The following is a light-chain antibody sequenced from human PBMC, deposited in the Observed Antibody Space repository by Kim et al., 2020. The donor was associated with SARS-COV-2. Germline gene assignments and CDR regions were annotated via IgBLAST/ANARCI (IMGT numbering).Light chain of an antibody. CDR2: GAS. CDR1: QSVSSN. V-gene: IGKV3-15*01. Sequence: EIVMTQSPATLSVSPGERATLSCRASQSVSSNLAWYPQKPGQAPRLLIYGASTRATGIPARFSGSGSGTEFTLTISSLQSEDFAVYYCQKYNNWPPWTFGQGTKVDIK. CDR3: QKYNNWPPWT. J-gene: IGKJ1*01.